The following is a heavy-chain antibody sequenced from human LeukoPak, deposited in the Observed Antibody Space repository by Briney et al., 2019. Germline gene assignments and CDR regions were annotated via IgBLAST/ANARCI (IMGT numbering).Heavy chain of an antibody. V-gene: IGHV3-23*01. CDR3: AKDPYGDYDFTLDY. CDR1: GFIFSTYV. J-gene: IGHJ4*02. CDR2: ISGSADIT. Sequence: GGSLRLSCGPSGFIFSTYVMSWVRQAPGKGLEWVSAISGSADITYYADSVKGRFTVSRDNTKNTLYLQMNTLRAEDTAVYYCAKDPYGDYDFTLDYWGQGSLVTVSS. D-gene: IGHD4-17*01.